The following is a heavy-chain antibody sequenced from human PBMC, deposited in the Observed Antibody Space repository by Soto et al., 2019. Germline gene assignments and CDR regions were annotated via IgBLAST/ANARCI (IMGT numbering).Heavy chain of an antibody. D-gene: IGHD3-10*01. J-gene: IGHJ6*02. CDR1: GGNFSNNA. CDR2: IIPLFHAT. Sequence: QVQLVQSGAQVKKPGSSVRVSCRASGGNFSNNAISWVRQAPGHGVEWMGGIIPLFHATDYAQRFQGRVTFSADESPSTVFMELSSLRFEDTAVYYCARDRGDHGLDVWGQGTTVNVSS. V-gene: IGHV1-69*01. CDR3: ARDRGDHGLDV.